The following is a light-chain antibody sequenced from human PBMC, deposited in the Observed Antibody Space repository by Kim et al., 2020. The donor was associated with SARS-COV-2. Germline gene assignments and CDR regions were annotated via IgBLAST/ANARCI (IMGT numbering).Light chain of an antibody. CDR3: QQYNDWPYT. J-gene: IGKJ2*01. CDR2: GAS. CDR1: QSVSSN. V-gene: IGKV3-15*01. Sequence: SVSPGERATLSCRASQSVSSNLAWYQQKPGQAPRLLIYGASTRATGIPVRFSGSGSGTEFTLTISSLQSEDFALYYCQQYNDWPYTFGQGTKLEIK.